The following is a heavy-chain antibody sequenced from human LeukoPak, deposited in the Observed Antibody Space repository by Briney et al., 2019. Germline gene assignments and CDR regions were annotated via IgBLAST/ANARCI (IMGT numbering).Heavy chain of an antibody. CDR2: ISYDGSNK. CDR3: AKGPRRIAAAGTRGNWFDP. J-gene: IGHJ5*02. D-gene: IGHD6-13*01. V-gene: IGHV3-30*18. CDR1: GFTFSSYG. Sequence: PGGALRLSCAASGFTFSSYGMHWVRQAPGKGLEWVAVISYDGSNKYYADSVKGRFTISRDNSKNTLYLQMNSLRAEDTAVYYCAKGPRRIAAAGTRGNWFDPWGQGTLVTVSS.